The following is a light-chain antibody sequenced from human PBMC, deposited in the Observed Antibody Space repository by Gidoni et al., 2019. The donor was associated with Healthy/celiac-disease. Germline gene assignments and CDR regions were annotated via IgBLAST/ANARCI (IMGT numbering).Light chain of an antibody. CDR2: DVS. CDR3: SSYTSSSTLHVV. V-gene: IGLV2-14*03. J-gene: IGLJ2*01. CDR1: SRDVGCYNF. Sequence: QSALHQPASVSGSPGQSSTISCTGTSRDVGCYNFISWYQQHPGKAPKRMIFDVSNRPSGVSHRFSGSKSGITASLTISGLQAVDGADYYCSSYTSSSTLHVVFGGGTKLTVL.